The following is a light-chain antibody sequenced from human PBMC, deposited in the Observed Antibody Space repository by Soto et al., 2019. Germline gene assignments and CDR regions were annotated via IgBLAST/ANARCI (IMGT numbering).Light chain of an antibody. CDR1: QSVLYSSNNKNY. CDR2: WAS. V-gene: IGKV4-1*01. Sequence: DIVMTQSPDSLAVSLGERATINCKSSQSVLYSSNNKNYLAWYQQKPGQPPKLLIYWASTRESGVPDRFSGSGSGTDFTLTIGSLQAEDVAVYYCQQDYNTRGTFGQGTKVEIK. J-gene: IGKJ1*01. CDR3: QQDYNTRGT.